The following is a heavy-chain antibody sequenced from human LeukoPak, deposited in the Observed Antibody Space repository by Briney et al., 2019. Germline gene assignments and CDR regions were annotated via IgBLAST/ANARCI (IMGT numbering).Heavy chain of an antibody. Sequence: LETLSLTCTVSGGSISSSSYYWGWIRQPPGKGLEWIGSIYYSGSTYYNPSLKSRVTISVDTSKNQFSLKLSSVTAADTAVYYCARGGAMIVVVDYWGQGALVTVSS. D-gene: IGHD3-22*01. CDR2: IYYSGST. V-gene: IGHV4-39*07. J-gene: IGHJ4*02. CDR1: GGSISSSSYY. CDR3: ARGGAMIVVVDY.